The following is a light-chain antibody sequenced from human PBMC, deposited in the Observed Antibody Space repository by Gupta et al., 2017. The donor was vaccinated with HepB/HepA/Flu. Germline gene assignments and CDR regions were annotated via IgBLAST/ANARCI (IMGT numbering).Light chain of an antibody. V-gene: IGKV3-20*01. CDR1: QSVTSNY. Sequence: DNVLTQSPGTLSMSSGERVTLSCRASQSVTSNYLAWYQQKPGQAPRLLIYGASSRATGIPDRFSGSGYGTDFTLTSTRRENEDFGVYYWQQDNSPSSFGQGTKLEIK. CDR2: GAS. J-gene: IGKJ2*04. CDR3: QQDNSPSS.